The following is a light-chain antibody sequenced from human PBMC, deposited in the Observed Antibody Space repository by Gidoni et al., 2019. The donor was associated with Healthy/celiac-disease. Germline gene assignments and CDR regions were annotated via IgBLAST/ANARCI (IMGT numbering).Light chain of an antibody. V-gene: IGKV4-1*01. CDR2: WAS. Sequence: DIVMTQSPYSLAVSLGERATINCQSSQSVFYSSTNKNYSSWYQQKPGLPPKLLIYWASTRESGVPDLFSGSGSGTYFTLTISSLQAEDVAVYYCQQYYSTPLTFGRGTKVEIK. J-gene: IGKJ4*01. CDR3: QQYYSTPLT. CDR1: QSVFYSSTNKNY.